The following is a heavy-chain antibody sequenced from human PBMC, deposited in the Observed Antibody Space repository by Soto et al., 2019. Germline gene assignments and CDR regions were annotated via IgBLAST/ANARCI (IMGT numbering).Heavy chain of an antibody. Sequence: GGSLRLSCAASGFSFSRDVMHWVRQAPGKGLEWVAVIWYDGSNKYYAESVKGRFTISRDNPKNTLYLQMNSLRAEDTAVYYCTRSYDYWGQGALVTVSS. CDR1: GFSFSRDV. V-gene: IGHV3-33*01. J-gene: IGHJ4*02. CDR2: IWYDGSNK. CDR3: TRSYDY.